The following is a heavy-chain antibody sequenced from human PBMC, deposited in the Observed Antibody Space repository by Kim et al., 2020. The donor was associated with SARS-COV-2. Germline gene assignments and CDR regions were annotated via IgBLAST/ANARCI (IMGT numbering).Heavy chain of an antibody. V-gene: IGHV5-51*01. D-gene: IGHD3-10*01. J-gene: IGHJ4*02. Sequence: SDTRYSPSFQGQVTISADKSISTVYLQWSSLKASDTAMYYCARHRGEGDDWGQGTLVTVSS. CDR3: ARHRGEGDD. CDR2: SDT.